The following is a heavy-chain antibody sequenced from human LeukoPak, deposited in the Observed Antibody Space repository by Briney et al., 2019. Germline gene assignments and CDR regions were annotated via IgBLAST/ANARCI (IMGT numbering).Heavy chain of an antibody. D-gene: IGHD4-23*01. Sequence: PSETLSLTCTVSGVSVDSSTYYWGWIRQPPGKGLEWIGNIYYSGSTYSNPSLKSRVTMSVDTSKNQFSLKLSSVTAADTAIYYCARHTQWELYYFDYWGQGTLVTVSS. J-gene: IGHJ4*02. V-gene: IGHV4-39*01. CDR2: IYYSGST. CDR3: ARHTQWELYYFDY. CDR1: GVSVDSSTYY.